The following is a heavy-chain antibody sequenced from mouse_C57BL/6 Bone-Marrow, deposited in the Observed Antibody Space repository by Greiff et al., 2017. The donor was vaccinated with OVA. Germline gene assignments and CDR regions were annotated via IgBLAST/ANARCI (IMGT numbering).Heavy chain of an antibody. CDR3: GRRGLYYGYFDY. J-gene: IGHJ2*01. D-gene: IGHD2-1*01. Sequence: QVQLQQSGAELARPGASVKMSCKASGYTFTSYTMHWVKQRPGQGLEWIGYINPSSGNTKYNQKFKDKATLTADKSSTTAYMQLSSLTSEDSAVYYCGRRGLYYGYFDYWGQGTTLTVSS. CDR1: GYTFTSYT. CDR2: INPSSGNT. V-gene: IGHV1-4*01.